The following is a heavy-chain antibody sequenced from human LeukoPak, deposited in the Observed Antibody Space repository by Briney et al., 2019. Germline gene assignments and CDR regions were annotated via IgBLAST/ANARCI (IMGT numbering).Heavy chain of an antibody. Sequence: ASVKVSCKASGYTFTSYYMHWVRQAPGQGLEWMGIINPSGGSTSYAQKFQGRVTMTRDTSTSTVYMELSSLRSEDTAVYYCATVRYYYDSSGYYHLLYFDYWGQGTLVTVSS. D-gene: IGHD3-22*01. CDR1: GYTFTSYY. J-gene: IGHJ4*02. CDR2: INPSGGST. CDR3: ATVRYYYDSSGYYHLLYFDY. V-gene: IGHV1-46*01.